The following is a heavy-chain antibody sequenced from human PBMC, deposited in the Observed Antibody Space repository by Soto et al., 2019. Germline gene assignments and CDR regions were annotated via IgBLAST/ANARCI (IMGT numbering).Heavy chain of an antibody. Sequence: ASVKVSCKASGGTFSSYAISWVRQAPGQGLEWMGGIIPIFGTANYAQKFQGRVTITADESTSSAYMELSSLRSEDTAAYYCARHSMVRGVPSGYYYGMDVWGQGTTATVSS. CDR3: ARHSMVRGVPSGYYYGMDV. J-gene: IGHJ6*02. CDR1: GGTFSSYA. V-gene: IGHV1-69*13. CDR2: IIPIFGTA. D-gene: IGHD3-10*01.